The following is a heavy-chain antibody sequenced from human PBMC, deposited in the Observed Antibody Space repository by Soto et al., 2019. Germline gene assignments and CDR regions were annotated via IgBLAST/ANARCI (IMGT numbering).Heavy chain of an antibody. CDR2: IYSSGST. Sequence: QVQLQESGPGLVKPSETLSLTCTVAGVSISSYYWSWIRQPPGKGLEWIGYIYSSGSTYYIPSLKRRVTIPVDTSTNQFSLKLTSVTAADTAVYFCARGGWRQIDYWGQGTLVTVSS. CDR1: GVSISSYY. J-gene: IGHJ4*02. D-gene: IGHD3-3*01. V-gene: IGHV4-59*08. CDR3: ARGGWRQIDY.